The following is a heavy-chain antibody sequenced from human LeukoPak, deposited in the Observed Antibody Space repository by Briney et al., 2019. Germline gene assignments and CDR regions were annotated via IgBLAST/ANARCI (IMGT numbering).Heavy chain of an antibody. V-gene: IGHV3-74*01. CDR2: IINDGSST. J-gene: IGHJ4*02. CDR3: ARVADGDKYGGRDY. D-gene: IGHD5-24*01. Sequence: PGGSLRLSRAASGFNFKNYWMHWVRQAPGKGLEWVSRIINDGSSTTYADSVKGRSTISRDNAKDTLYLQMNSLRVEDTAVYYCARVADGDKYGGRDYWGQGALVIVSS. CDR1: GFNFKNYW.